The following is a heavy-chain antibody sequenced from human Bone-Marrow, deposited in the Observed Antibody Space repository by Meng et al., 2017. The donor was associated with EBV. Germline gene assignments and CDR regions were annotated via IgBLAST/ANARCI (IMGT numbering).Heavy chain of an antibody. CDR2: INHSGST. J-gene: IGHJ2*01. V-gene: IGHV4-34*01. CDR3: ARVWGPAAMPRRLGWYFDV. Sequence: LQTWGEDRLNPPERLSLTGSFYGGSFRCYRWSWIRQPPGKGLEWIGEINHSGSTNYNPSFKSRVTILVDTSKNQFSLKLSSVTAADTAVYYCARVWGPAAMPRRLGWYFDVWGRGTLVTVSS. CDR1: GGSFRCYR. D-gene: IGHD2-2*01.